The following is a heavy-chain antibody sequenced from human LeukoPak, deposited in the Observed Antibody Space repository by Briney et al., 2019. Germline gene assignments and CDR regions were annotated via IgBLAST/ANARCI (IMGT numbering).Heavy chain of an antibody. CDR2: IIPIFGTA. CDR3: ARGGDYVWGSYRSANSYDAFDI. D-gene: IGHD3-16*02. CDR1: GGTFSSYA. Sequence: SVKVSCKASGGTFSSYAISWVRQAPGQGLEWMGGIIPIFGTANYAQKFQGRVTITAIESTSTAYMELSSLRSEDTAVYYCARGGDYVWGSYRSANSYDAFDIWGQGTMVTVSS. V-gene: IGHV1-69*13. J-gene: IGHJ3*02.